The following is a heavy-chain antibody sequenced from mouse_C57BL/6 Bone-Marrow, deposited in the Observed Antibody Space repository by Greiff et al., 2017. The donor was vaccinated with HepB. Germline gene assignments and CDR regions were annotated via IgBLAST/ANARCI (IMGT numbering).Heavy chain of an antibody. CDR3: TSYYYGSSGDYFDY. Sequence: EVHLVESGEGLVKPGGSLKLSCAASGFTFSSYAMSWVRQTPEKRLEWVAYISSGGDYIYYADTVKGRFTISRDNARNTLYLQMSSLKSEDTAMYYCTSYYYGSSGDYFDYWGQGTTLTVSS. V-gene: IGHV5-9-1*02. J-gene: IGHJ2*01. CDR1: GFTFSSYA. CDR2: ISSGGDYI. D-gene: IGHD1-1*01.